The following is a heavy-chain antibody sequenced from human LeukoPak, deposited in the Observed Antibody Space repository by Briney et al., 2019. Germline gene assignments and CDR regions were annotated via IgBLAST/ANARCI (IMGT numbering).Heavy chain of an antibody. J-gene: IGHJ4*02. CDR2: ISYDGSKK. V-gene: IGHV3-30*03. CDR1: GFTFSDYG. Sequence: PGRCLRLSCAASGFTFSDYGVHWVRQAPGEWLEWVAHISYDGSKKYYADSVTGRFTISRDNSKNTVSLQMNSLRAEDTAVYYCARDLSGSYSCDRWGQGNLVTVSS. CDR3: ARDLSGSYSCDR. D-gene: IGHD1-26*01.